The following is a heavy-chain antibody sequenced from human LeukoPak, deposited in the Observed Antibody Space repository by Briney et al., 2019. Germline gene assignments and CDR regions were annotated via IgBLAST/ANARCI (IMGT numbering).Heavy chain of an antibody. CDR3: ARDTDYGDYVAKPGY. J-gene: IGHJ4*02. Sequence: ASVKVSCKASGYTFTSYYMHWVRQAHGQGLEWMGIINPSGGSTSYAQKFQGRVTMTRDTSTSTVYMELSSLRSEDTVVYYCARDTDYGDYVAKPGYWGQGTLVTVSS. D-gene: IGHD4-17*01. CDR2: INPSGGST. CDR1: GYTFTSYY. V-gene: IGHV1-46*01.